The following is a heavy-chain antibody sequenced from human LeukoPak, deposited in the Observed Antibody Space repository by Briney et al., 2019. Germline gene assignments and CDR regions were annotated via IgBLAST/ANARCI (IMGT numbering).Heavy chain of an antibody. Sequence: ASVKVSCKASGYTYTTYGISWVRQAPGQGLEWMGWVSTYSGATHYAQKFQGRVTMTSDSSTLTSYMELRSLGSDDTAVYYCARDRGIAAADSFDPWGQGSLATVTS. J-gene: IGHJ5*02. CDR2: VSTYSGAT. CDR1: GYTYTTYG. CDR3: ARDRGIAAADSFDP. V-gene: IGHV1-18*01. D-gene: IGHD6-13*01.